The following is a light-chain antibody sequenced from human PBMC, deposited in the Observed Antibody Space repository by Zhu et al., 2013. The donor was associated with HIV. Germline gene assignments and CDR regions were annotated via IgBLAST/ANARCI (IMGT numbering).Light chain of an antibody. Sequence: ETVLTQSPATLSLSPGERATLSCRASHDISTYLAWYQQKPGQAPRLLIYGASYRATGIPDRYSGSGSGTEFTLTISRVGPEDFAVYYCQQYGTSPNTFGQGTKLEIQ. J-gene: IGKJ2*01. CDR1: HDISTY. V-gene: IGKV3-20*01. CDR3: QQYGTSPNT. CDR2: GAS.